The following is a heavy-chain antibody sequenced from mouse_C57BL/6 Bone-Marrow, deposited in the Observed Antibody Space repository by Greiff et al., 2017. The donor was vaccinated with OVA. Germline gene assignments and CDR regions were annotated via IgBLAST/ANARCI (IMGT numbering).Heavy chain of an antibody. D-gene: IGHD2-2*01. CDR3: YLLWLRRRFAY. J-gene: IGHJ3*01. CDR1: GYTFTSYW. CDR2: IYPGNSDT. V-gene: IGHV1-5*01. Sequence: VQLQQSGTVLARPGASVKMSCKTSGYTFTSYWMHWVKQRPGQGLEWIGAIYPGNSDTSYNQKFKGKAKLTAVTSASTAYMELSSLTNEDSAVYYCYLLWLRRRFAYWGQGTLVTVSA.